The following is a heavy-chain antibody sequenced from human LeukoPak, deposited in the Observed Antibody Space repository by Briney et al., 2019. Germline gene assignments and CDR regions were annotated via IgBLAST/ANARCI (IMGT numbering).Heavy chain of an antibody. CDR3: ARGEGYSYGFDY. V-gene: IGHV3-74*01. CDR2: INSDGSSI. CDR1: GFTFSSHW. J-gene: IGHJ4*02. D-gene: IGHD5-18*01. Sequence: PGGSLRLSCAASGFTFSSHWMHWVRQAPGKGLVWVSRINSDGSSISYADSVKGRFTISRDNAKNTLYLQMNSLRAEDTAVYYCARGEGYSYGFDYWGQGTLVTVSS.